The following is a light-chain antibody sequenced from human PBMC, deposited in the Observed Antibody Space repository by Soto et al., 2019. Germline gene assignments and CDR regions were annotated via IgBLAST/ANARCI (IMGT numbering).Light chain of an antibody. Sequence: EIVLKQSPATLSLSPGESATLSCRASQSVSSYLAWYQQKPGQAPRLLVYDASNRAPGIPARFSGSGSGTDFTLTISNLEPEDFAVYYCQQRSNWPLITFGPGTKVDIK. J-gene: IGKJ3*01. CDR1: QSVSSY. CDR2: DAS. V-gene: IGKV3-11*01. CDR3: QQRSNWPLIT.